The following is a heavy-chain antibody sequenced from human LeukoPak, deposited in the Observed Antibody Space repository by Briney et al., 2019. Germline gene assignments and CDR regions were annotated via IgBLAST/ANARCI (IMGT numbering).Heavy chain of an antibody. V-gene: IGHV3-21*01. CDR2: ISSRSNDI. J-gene: IGHJ6*03. Sequence: TGGSLRLSCVASGFTFSSYAMSWVRQAPRKGLEWVSSISSRSNDIYYLDSVKGRFTISRDNARNSLFLQMNSLRAEDTAVYYCARVQRKYQLPRLNDYDYMDVWGKGTTVTISS. CDR1: GFTFSSYA. CDR3: ARVQRKYQLPRLNDYDYMDV. D-gene: IGHD2-2*01.